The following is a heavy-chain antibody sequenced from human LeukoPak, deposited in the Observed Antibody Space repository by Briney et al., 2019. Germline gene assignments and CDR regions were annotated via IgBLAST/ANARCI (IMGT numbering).Heavy chain of an antibody. D-gene: IGHD3-22*01. Sequence: ASVKVSCKASGGTFSSYAISWVRQAPGQGLEWMGGIIPIFGTANYAQKFQGRVTITTDESTSTAYMELSSLRSEDTAVYYCASQHYYDSSGYYFDYWGQGTLVTVSS. CDR3: ASQHYYDSSGYYFDY. J-gene: IGHJ4*02. CDR2: IIPIFGTA. CDR1: GGTFSSYA. V-gene: IGHV1-69*05.